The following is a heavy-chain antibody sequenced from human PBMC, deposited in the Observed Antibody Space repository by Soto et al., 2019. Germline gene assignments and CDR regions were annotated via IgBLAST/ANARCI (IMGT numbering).Heavy chain of an antibody. J-gene: IGHJ6*03. CDR2: IYYSGST. Sequence: QLQLQESGPGLVKPSETLSLTCTVSGGSISSSSYYWGWIRQPPGKGLEWIGSIYYSGSTYYNPSLKSRVTISVDTSKNQFSLKLSSVTAADTAVYYCARHPQNYYYMDVWGKGTTVTVSS. CDR3: ARHPQNYYYMDV. V-gene: IGHV4-39*01. CDR1: GGSISSSSYY.